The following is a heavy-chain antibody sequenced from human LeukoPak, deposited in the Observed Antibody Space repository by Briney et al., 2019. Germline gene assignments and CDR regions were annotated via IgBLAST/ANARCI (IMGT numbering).Heavy chain of an antibody. CDR3: VKDRGLSGYDGLEY. Sequence: GGSLRLSCAASGFTFKTYGMHWVRQAPGKGLEWVAVIGNDGIIKRYGDSVKGQFTISRDNSKNTLHLQMNSLRAADTALYYCVKDRGLSGYDGLEYWGQGAQVTVSS. CDR1: GFTFKTYG. J-gene: IGHJ4*02. V-gene: IGHV3-30*18. CDR2: IGNDGIIK. D-gene: IGHD5-12*01.